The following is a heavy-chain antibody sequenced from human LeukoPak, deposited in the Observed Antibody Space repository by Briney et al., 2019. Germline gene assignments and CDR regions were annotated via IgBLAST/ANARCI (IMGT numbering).Heavy chain of an antibody. Sequence: APVKVSCKASGYTFTSYDINWVRQATGQGLEWMGWMNPNSGNTGYAQKFQGRVTMTRNTSISTTYMELSSLRSEDTAVYYCARGRGYSSGWYGDWFDPWGQGTLVTVSS. D-gene: IGHD6-19*01. CDR3: ARGRGYSSGWYGDWFDP. CDR2: MNPNSGNT. J-gene: IGHJ5*02. CDR1: GYTFTSYD. V-gene: IGHV1-8*01.